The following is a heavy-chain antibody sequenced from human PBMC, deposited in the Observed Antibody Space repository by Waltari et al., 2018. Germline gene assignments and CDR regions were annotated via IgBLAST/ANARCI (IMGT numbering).Heavy chain of an antibody. CDR3: ARDSKRGANWNSYYYMDV. CDR2: ISSSSSTI. D-gene: IGHD1-20*01. V-gene: IGHV3-48*04. J-gene: IGHJ6*03. CDR1: GFTFSSYS. Sequence: EVQLVESGGGLVQPGGSLRLSCAASGFTFSSYSMNWVRQAPGKGLEWVSYISSSSSTIYYADSVKGRFTISRDNAKNSLYLQMNSLRAEDTAVYYCARDSKRGANWNSYYYMDVWGKGTTVTVSS.